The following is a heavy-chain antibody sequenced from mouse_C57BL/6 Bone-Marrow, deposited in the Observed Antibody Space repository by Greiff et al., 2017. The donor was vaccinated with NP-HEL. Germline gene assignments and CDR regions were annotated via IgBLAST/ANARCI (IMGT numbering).Heavy chain of an antibody. Sequence: VQLQQSGAELARPGASVKMSCKASGYTFTSYTMHWVKQRPGQGLEWIGYINPSSGYTKYNQKFKDKATLTADKSSSIAYMQLSSLTSEDSAVYYCARSEGYDEMDYWGQGTSVTVSS. CDR3: ARSEGYDEMDY. D-gene: IGHD2-2*01. CDR2: INPSSGYT. V-gene: IGHV1-4*01. CDR1: GYTFTSYT. J-gene: IGHJ4*01.